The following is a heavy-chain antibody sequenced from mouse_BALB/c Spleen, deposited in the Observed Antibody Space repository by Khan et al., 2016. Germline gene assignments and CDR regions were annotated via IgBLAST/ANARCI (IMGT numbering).Heavy chain of an antibody. V-gene: IGHV1-37*01. CDR1: GYPFTGYF. CDR2: INPYNGDT. CDR3: GSGFTYYFDY. J-gene: IGHJ2*01. Sequence: VQLKQAGPELVKPGASVKIFCKASGYPFTGYFMNWVKQSYGKSLEWIGRINPYNGDTFYNQKFKGKATLTVDKSSSTALMELLSLTSEDSAVYYCGSGFTYYFDYWGQGTTLTVSS.